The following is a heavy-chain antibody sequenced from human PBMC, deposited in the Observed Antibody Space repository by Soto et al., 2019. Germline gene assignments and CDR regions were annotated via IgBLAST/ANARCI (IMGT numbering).Heavy chain of an antibody. V-gene: IGHV1-69*01. D-gene: IGHD3-22*01. CDR3: ARGWGSDRSDYYYAY. CDR1: GGTFNRHA. CDR2: IIPMFGTA. Sequence: QVQLVQSGAEVRKPGSSVKVSCTASGGTFNRHAISWVRQAPGQGLEWMGGIIPMFGTANHAQKFQGRVTIIADESTSTAYMELSSLRSEDTAIYYCARGWGSDRSDYYYAYWGQGTRVIVSS. J-gene: IGHJ4*02.